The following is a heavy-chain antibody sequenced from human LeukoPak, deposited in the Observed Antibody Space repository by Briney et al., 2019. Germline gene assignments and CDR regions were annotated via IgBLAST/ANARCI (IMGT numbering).Heavy chain of an antibody. CDR3: ARDPARTYTAISAFDI. V-gene: IGHV4-30-2*01. J-gene: IGHJ3*02. D-gene: IGHD5-18*01. CDR1: GGSISSGGYS. CDR2: IYHSGST. Sequence: PSETLSLTCAVSGGSISSGGYSWSWIRQPPGKGLEWIGYIYHSGSTYYNPSLKSRVTISVDRSKNQFSLKLSSVTAADTAVYYCARDPARTYTAISAFDIWGQGTMVTVSS.